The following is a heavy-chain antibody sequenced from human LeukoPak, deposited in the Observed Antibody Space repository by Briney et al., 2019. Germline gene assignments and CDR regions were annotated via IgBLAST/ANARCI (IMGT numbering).Heavy chain of an antibody. J-gene: IGHJ4*02. CDR2: INPSGGST. Sequence: GVSVKVSCKASGYTFTKYHIHWVRQAPGQGFEWVGTINPSGGSTSYAQKFQGRITVTSDMSTSTVYLYLSSLTSDDTAVYYCASFHVDGSDKKPYWGQGTLVTVSP. CDR1: GYTFTKYH. CDR3: ASFHVDGSDKKPY. D-gene: IGHD1-1*01. V-gene: IGHV1-46*01.